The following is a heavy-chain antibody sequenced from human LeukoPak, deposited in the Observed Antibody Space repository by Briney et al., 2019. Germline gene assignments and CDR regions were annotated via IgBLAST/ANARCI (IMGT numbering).Heavy chain of an antibody. Sequence: GGSLRLSCAASGFTFSSYGMHWVRQAPGKGLEWVAVISYDGSNKYYADSVKGRFTISRDNSKNTLYLQMNSLRAEDTAVYYSAKSSSGYLFDYWGQGTLVTVSS. CDR1: GFTFSSYG. CDR3: AKSSSGYLFDY. V-gene: IGHV3-30*18. CDR2: ISYDGSNK. D-gene: IGHD3-22*01. J-gene: IGHJ4*02.